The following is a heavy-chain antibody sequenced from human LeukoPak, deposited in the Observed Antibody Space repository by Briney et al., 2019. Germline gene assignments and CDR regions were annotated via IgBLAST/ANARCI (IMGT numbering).Heavy chain of an antibody. V-gene: IGHV5-10-1*01. D-gene: IGHD1-14*01. CDR2: IDPSASQT. Sequence: GASVKVPCKASGGTFSSSAISWVRQMPGRGLDWMGRIDPSASQTNYNPSFRGHITISVDRSISTVYLQWSSLQASDTAIYYCARRNREKAISLDLWGRGSVVTVSS. CDR3: ARRNREKAISLDL. J-gene: IGHJ2*01. CDR1: GGTFSSSA.